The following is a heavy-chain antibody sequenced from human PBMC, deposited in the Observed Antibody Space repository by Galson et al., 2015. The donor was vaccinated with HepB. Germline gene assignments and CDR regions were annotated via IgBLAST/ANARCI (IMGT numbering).Heavy chain of an antibody. CDR2: ITWNGDTT. D-gene: IGHD3-10*01. CDR1: GFIFSDHY. CDR3: AKDIEGAAMVRGTFDL. J-gene: IGHJ4*02. Sequence: LRLSCAASGFIFSDHYIDWVRQAPGKGLEWISLITWNGDTTHYADSLKGRFTVSRDNSKDSLFLQMNALTPEDTALYFCAKDIEGAAMVRGTFDLWGRGTRVTVSS. V-gene: IGHV3-43*01.